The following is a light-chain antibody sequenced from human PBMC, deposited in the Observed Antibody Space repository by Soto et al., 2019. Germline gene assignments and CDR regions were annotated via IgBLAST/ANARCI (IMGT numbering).Light chain of an antibody. J-gene: IGLJ1*01. Sequence: LTQPHSVSESPGKTVTISCTRSSGRVASNYVSWYQQHPGKAPKLILYEVSYRPSGVSTRFSGSKSGNTASLTISGLQAEDEADYYCRSSPSSSTYVFGTGTKLTVL. CDR2: EVS. CDR3: RSSPSSSTYV. CDR1: SSGRVASNY. V-gene: IGLV2-14*01.